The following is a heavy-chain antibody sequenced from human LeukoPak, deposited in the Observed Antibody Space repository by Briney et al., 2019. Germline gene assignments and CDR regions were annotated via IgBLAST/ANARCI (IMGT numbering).Heavy chain of an antibody. CDR3: AKVDGYSSGWYLMVLGYFDY. V-gene: IGHV3-23*01. Sequence: GGSLRLSCAASGFTFSSYAMSWVRQAPGKGLEWVSAISGSGGSTYYADSVKGRFTISRDNSKNTLYLQMNSLRAEDTAVYYCAKVDGYSSGWYLMVLGYFDYWGQGTLVTVSS. CDR1: GFTFSSYA. CDR2: ISGSGGST. D-gene: IGHD6-19*01. J-gene: IGHJ4*02.